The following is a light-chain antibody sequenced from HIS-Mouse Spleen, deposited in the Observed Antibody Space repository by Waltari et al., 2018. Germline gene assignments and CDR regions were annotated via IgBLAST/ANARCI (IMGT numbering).Light chain of an antibody. CDR1: SRAVGSYNL. J-gene: IGLJ3*02. Sequence: QSALTQPASVSGSPGQSITISCPGTSRAVGSYNLVSWYQQHPVKAPKLMIYEGSKRPSGVSNRFSGSKSGNTASLTISGLQAEDEADYYCCSYAGSSTFEVFGGGTKLTVL. CDR3: CSYAGSSTFEV. V-gene: IGLV2-23*03. CDR2: EGS.